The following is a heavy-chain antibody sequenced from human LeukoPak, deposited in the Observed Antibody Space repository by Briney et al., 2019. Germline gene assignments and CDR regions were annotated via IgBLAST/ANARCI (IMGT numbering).Heavy chain of an antibody. CDR3: AREKGLYSSGWYYYFDY. CDR1: GYTFTSYG. J-gene: IGHJ4*02. D-gene: IGHD6-19*01. V-gene: IGHV1-18*01. CDR2: ISAYNGNT. Sequence: ASVKVSCTASGYTFTSYGISWVRQAPGQGLEWMGWISAYNGNTNYAQKLQGRVTMTTDTSTSTAYMELRSLKSDDTAVYYCAREKGLYSSGWYYYFDYWGQGTLVTVSS.